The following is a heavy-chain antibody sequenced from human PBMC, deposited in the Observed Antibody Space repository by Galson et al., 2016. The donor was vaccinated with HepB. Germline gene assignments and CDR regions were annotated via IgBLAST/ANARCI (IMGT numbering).Heavy chain of an antibody. CDR3: ARDRYYRMDV. J-gene: IGHJ6*02. V-gene: IGHV3-11*04. CDR2: ISNSVGTR. Sequence: SLRLSCAGSGFPFSDYYMSWIRQAPGKGLEWISYISNSVGTRYYADSVKGRFSISRDNAGNSLFLQMNSLRADDTAVYYCARDRYYRMDVWGQGTTVTVSS. D-gene: IGHD2-15*01. CDR1: GFPFSDYY.